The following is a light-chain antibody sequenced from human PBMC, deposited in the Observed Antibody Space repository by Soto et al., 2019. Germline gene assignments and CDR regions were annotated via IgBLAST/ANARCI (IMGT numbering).Light chain of an antibody. Sequence: QPALTQPASVCGSPGQSITISCTGTSSDVGGYNYVSWYQQHPGKAPKLMIYDVSNRPSGVSNRFSGSKSGNTASLTISGLQAEDEADYYCSSYTSSSAVVFGGGTKLTVL. CDR1: SSDVGGYNY. CDR2: DVS. V-gene: IGLV2-14*01. CDR3: SSYTSSSAVV. J-gene: IGLJ2*01.